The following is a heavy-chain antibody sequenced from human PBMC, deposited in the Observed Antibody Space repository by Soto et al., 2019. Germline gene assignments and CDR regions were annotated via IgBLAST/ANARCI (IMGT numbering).Heavy chain of an antibody. CDR2: ISGSGGTT. Sequence: EVQLLESGGGLVQPGGSLRLSCAASGFPFSTYAMSWFRQAPGKGLEWVSAISGSGGTTYYADSVKGRFTISRDNAKNTLYLQMNSLRAEDTAVYDCAKVDTAMVPLGAFDIWGQGTMVTVSS. CDR1: GFPFSTYA. J-gene: IGHJ3*02. D-gene: IGHD5-18*01. V-gene: IGHV3-23*01. CDR3: AKVDTAMVPLGAFDI.